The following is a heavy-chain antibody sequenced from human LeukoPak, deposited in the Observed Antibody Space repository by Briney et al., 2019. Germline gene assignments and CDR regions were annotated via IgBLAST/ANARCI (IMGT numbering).Heavy chain of an antibody. CDR1: GGSISSYY. Sequence: SETLSLTCTVSGGSISSYYWSWIRQPPGKGLEWIGYIYYSGSTNYNPSLESRVTISVDTSKNQFSLKLSSVTAADTAVYYCAREVRVATNYYYGMDVWGQGTTVTVSS. CDR2: IYYSGST. V-gene: IGHV4-59*01. CDR3: AREVRVATNYYYGMDV. D-gene: IGHD1-1*01. J-gene: IGHJ6*02.